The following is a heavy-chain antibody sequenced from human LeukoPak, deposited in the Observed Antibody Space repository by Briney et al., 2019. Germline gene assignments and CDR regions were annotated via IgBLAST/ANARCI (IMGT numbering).Heavy chain of an antibody. Sequence: SETLSLTCAVSGGSFSGYYWSWIRQPPGKGLEWIGEINHSGGTNYNPSLKSRVTISVDTSKNQFSLKLSSVTAADTAVYYCARGLYCSSTSCYFWFDPWGQGTLVTVSS. CDR2: INHSGGT. V-gene: IGHV4-34*01. CDR1: GGSFSGYY. D-gene: IGHD2-2*01. CDR3: ARGLYCSSTSCYFWFDP. J-gene: IGHJ5*02.